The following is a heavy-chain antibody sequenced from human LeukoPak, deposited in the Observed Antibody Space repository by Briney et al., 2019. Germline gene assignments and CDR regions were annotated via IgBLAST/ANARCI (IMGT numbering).Heavy chain of an antibody. J-gene: IGHJ3*02. Sequence: GESLKISCKGSGYSFSSYWIGWVRQMPGKGLEWMGIIYPGDSDTRYSPSFQGQVTISADKSISTAYLQWSSLKASDTAIYYCARHDSSGSDAFDIWGQGTMVTVSS. V-gene: IGHV5-51*01. CDR3: ARHDSSGSDAFDI. D-gene: IGHD3-22*01. CDR2: IYPGDSDT. CDR1: GYSFSSYW.